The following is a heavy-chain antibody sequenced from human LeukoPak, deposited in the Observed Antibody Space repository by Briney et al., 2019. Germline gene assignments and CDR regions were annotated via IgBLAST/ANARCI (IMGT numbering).Heavy chain of an antibody. D-gene: IGHD6-13*01. CDR1: GGSFSGYY. CDR2: INHSGST. Sequence: PSETLSLTCAVYGGSFSGYYWSWIRQPPGKGLEWIGEINHSGSTNYNPSLKSRVTISVDTSKNQFSLKLSSVTAADTAVYYCARLKLYSSSWYEYYYYYGMDVWGQGTTVTVSS. J-gene: IGHJ6*02. V-gene: IGHV4-34*01. CDR3: ARLKLYSSSWYEYYYYYGMDV.